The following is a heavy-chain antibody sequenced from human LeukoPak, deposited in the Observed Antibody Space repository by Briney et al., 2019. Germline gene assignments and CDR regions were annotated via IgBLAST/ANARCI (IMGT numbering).Heavy chain of an antibody. J-gene: IGHJ4*02. D-gene: IGHD6-13*01. CDR2: INHSGST. CDR1: GGSFSGYY. CDR3: ARGQGSSWYFDY. V-gene: IGHV4-34*01. Sequence: SETLSLTCAVSGGSFSGYYWSWIRQPPGKGLEWIGEINHSGSTNYNPSLKSRVTISVDTSKNQFSLKLSSVTAADTAVYYCARGQGSSWYFDYWGQGTLVTVSS.